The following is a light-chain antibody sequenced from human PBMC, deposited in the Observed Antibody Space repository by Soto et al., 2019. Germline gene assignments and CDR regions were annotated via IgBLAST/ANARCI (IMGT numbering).Light chain of an antibody. V-gene: IGKV1-5*03. CDR3: QHYNTYPWK. Sequence: DIQMTQSPSILSASVVDRVTITFRASQSISSWLAWYQQKPGKAPNLLIYKASHLENGVPSRFSGSGSGTEFTLTISSLQPGDFATYYCQHYNTYPWKFGQGTKVDIK. J-gene: IGKJ1*01. CDR1: QSISSW. CDR2: KAS.